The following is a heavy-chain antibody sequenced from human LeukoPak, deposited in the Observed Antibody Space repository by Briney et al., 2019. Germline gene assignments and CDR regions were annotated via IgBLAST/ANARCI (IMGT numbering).Heavy chain of an antibody. V-gene: IGHV4-34*01. CDR1: GGSFSGYY. D-gene: IGHD6-13*01. J-gene: IGHJ4*02. CDR3: ARRLGVAAAGS. Sequence: SETLSLTCAVYGGSFSGYYWSWIRQPPGKGLEWIGEINHSGSTNYNPSLKSRVTISVDTSKNQFSLKLSSVTAADTAVYYCARRLGVAAAGSWGQGTLVTVSS. CDR2: INHSGST.